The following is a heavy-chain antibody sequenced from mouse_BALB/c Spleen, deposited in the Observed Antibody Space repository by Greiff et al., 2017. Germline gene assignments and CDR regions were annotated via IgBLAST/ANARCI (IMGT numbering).Heavy chain of an antibody. Sequence: EVQLVESGGGLVQPGGSLRLSCATSGFTFTDYYMSWVRQPPGKALEWLGFIRNKANGYTTEYSASVKGRFTISRDNSQSILYLQMNTLRAEDSATYYCARDMIPYYFDYWGQGTTLTVSS. V-gene: IGHV7-3*02. CDR2: IRNKANGYTT. J-gene: IGHJ2*01. CDR3: ARDMIPYYFDY. CDR1: GFTFTDYY. D-gene: IGHD2-4*01.